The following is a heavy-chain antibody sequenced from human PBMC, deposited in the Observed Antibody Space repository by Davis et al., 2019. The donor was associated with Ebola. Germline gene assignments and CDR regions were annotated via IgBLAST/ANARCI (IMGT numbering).Heavy chain of an antibody. CDR2: IYYSGST. CDR1: GGSISSHY. J-gene: IGHJ4*02. D-gene: IGHD3-22*01. CDR3: ARLYYYDSRSYFDY. V-gene: IGHV4-59*08. Sequence: SETLSLTCTVSGGSISSHYWSWIRQPPGKGLEWIGYIYYSGSTNYNPSLKSRVTISVDTSKNQFSLKLSSVTAADTAVYYCARLYYYDSRSYFDYWGQGTLVTVSS.